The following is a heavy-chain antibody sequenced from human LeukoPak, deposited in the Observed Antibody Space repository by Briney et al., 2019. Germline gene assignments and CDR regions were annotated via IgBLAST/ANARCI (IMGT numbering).Heavy chain of an antibody. Sequence: ASVKVSCKASGYTFTSYDINWVRQATGQGLQWMGWMNPNSGNTGYAQKFQGRVTMTRNTSISTAYMELSSLRSEDTAVYYCARVLSGSYPMGPFLDYWGQGTLVTVSS. V-gene: IGHV1-8*01. D-gene: IGHD1-26*01. CDR2: MNPNSGNT. J-gene: IGHJ4*02. CDR3: ARVLSGSYPMGPFLDY. CDR1: GYTFTSYD.